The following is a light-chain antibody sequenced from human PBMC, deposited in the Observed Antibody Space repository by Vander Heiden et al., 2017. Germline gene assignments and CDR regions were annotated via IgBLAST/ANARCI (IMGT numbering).Light chain of an antibody. CDR3: QQYNNWPPFT. J-gene: IGKJ5*01. CDR1: QSVSSN. V-gene: IGKV3-15*01. CDR2: GAS. Sequence: EILMTQSPATLSVSPGERATLSCRASQSVSSNLAWYQQKPGQAPRLLIYGASTRDTGIPARFSGSGSGTEFTLTISSRQSEDFAVYYCQQYNNWPPFTFGQGTRLEIK.